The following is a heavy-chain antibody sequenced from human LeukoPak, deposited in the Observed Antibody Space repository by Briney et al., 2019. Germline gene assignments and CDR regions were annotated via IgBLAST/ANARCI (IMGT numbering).Heavy chain of an antibody. Sequence: SETLSLTCTVSGGSISSYYWSWIRQPPGKGLECIGYIYYSGSTNYNPSLKSRVTISVDTSKNQFSLKLSSVTAADTAVYYCARHRITIFGVVIPYLDYWGQGTLVTVSS. V-gene: IGHV4-59*08. CDR1: GGSISSYY. J-gene: IGHJ4*02. D-gene: IGHD3-3*01. CDR2: IYYSGST. CDR3: ARHRITIFGVVIPYLDY.